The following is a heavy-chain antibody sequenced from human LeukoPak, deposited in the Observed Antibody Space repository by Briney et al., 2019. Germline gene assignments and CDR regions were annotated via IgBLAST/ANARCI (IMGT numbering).Heavy chain of an antibody. D-gene: IGHD2-2*03. J-gene: IGHJ1*01. V-gene: IGHV3-23*01. CDR3: AKDWMXXXXXNXXXX. CDR2: ISVSGGST. Sequence: GGSLRLSCAASGLTFSNYAMSWVRQAPRKGLEWVSSISVSGGSTYFADSVKGPFTISRDNSKNTLYLQIDSLRAHDTAVFFCAKDWMXXXXXNXXXXWGQGTXVTVSS. CDR1: GLTFSNYA.